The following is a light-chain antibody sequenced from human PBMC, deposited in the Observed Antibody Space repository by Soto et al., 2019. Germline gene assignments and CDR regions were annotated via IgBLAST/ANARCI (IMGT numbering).Light chain of an antibody. Sequence: QSALTQPASASGSPGQSVTISCTGTSTDLGIYNYVSWYQHHPGKAPQLMIYQVANRPSGVSNRFSGSKSGNTASLTISGLQAEEEDDYYCISYADSSTYVFGTGTKVTVL. CDR3: ISYADSSTYV. CDR1: STDLGIYNY. V-gene: IGLV2-14*01. CDR2: QVA. J-gene: IGLJ1*01.